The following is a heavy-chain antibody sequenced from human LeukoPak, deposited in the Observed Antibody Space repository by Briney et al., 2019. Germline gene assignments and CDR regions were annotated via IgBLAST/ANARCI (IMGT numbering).Heavy chain of an antibody. CDR1: GFTFSSYG. CDR2: IRYDGSNK. J-gene: IGHJ3*01. D-gene: IGHD5/OR15-5a*01. V-gene: IGHV3-30*02. Sequence: QTGGSLRLSCAASGFTFSSYGMHWVRQAPGKGLEWVAFIRYDGSNKYYADSVKGRFTISRDNSKNTLYLQLNNLRAEDTAVYYCAKPREQQLLRIAFDVWGQGTMVTVSS. CDR3: AKPREQQLLRIAFDV.